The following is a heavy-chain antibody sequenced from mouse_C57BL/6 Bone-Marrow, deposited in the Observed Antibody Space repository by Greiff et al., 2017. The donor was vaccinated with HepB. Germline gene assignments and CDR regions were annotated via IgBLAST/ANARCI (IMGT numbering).Heavy chain of an antibody. D-gene: IGHD1-1*01. CDR2: IDPSDSYT. J-gene: IGHJ2*01. V-gene: IGHV1-69*01. CDR1: GYTFTSYW. Sequence: QVQLQQPGAELVMPGASVKLSCKASGYTFTSYWMHWVKQRPGQGLEWIGEIDPSDSYTNYNQKFNGKSTLTVDNSSSPTYMQLSSLPSEDSAVYYCAREGGVVAHFDYWGQGTTLTVSS. CDR3: AREGGVVAHFDY.